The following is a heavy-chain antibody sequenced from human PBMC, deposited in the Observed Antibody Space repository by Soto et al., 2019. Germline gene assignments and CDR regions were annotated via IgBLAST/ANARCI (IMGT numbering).Heavy chain of an antibody. V-gene: IGHV4-30-2*01. CDR3: ARRRSVGDYYYGMDV. J-gene: IGHJ6*02. D-gene: IGHD3-10*01. Sequence: SETLSLTCAVSGGSISSGGYSWSWIRQPPGKGLEWIGYIYHSGSTYYNPSLKSRVTISVDRSKHQFSLKLSSVTAADTAVYYCARRRSVGDYYYGMDVWGQGITVSVSS. CDR1: GGSISSGGYS. CDR2: IYHSGST.